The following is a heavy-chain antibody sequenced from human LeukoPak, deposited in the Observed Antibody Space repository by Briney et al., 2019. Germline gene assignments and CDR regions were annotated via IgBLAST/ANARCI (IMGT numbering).Heavy chain of an antibody. CDR1: GFTFSSEW. D-gene: IGHD3-10*01. CDR3: ARDVPRTSGP. Sequence: GGSLRLSCAASGFTFSSEWMHWVRQAPGRGLVWISHIDGNGRTTNYGDSVRGRFTVSRDNAKNTVYLQMNSLRAEDTAVYYCARDVPRTSGPWGQGTLVTVSS. V-gene: IGHV3-74*01. J-gene: IGHJ5*02. CDR2: IDGNGRTT.